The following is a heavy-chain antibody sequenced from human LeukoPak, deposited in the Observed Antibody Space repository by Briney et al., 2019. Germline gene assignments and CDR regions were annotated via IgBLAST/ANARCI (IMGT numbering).Heavy chain of an antibody. J-gene: IGHJ3*02. V-gene: IGHV3-21*01. CDR1: GFTFSSYS. CDR2: ISSSSSYI. CDR3: ARVSLLDAFDI. Sequence: GGSLRLSCAASGFTFSSYSMNWVRQAPGKGLEWVSSISSSSSYIYYADSVKGRFTISRDNAKNSLNLQMNSLRAEDTAVYYCARVSLLDAFDIWGQGTMVTVSS.